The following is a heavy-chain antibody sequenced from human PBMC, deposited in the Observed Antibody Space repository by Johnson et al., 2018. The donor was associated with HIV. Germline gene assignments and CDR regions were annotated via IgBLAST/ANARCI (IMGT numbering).Heavy chain of an antibody. CDR2: IKQDGSDK. CDR1: GFTFSRYW. CDR3: ARDKCSGGSCYEDDVFDI. J-gene: IGHJ3*02. Sequence: VQLVESGGGLVQPGGSLRLSCGASGFTFSRYWMSWVRQAPGKGLEWMANIKQDGSDKYYVESVKGRFTISRDNAKNSLDLQMNSLRAEDTAVYYCARDKCSGGSCYEDDVFDIWGQGTMVTVSS. D-gene: IGHD2-15*01. V-gene: IGHV3-7*01.